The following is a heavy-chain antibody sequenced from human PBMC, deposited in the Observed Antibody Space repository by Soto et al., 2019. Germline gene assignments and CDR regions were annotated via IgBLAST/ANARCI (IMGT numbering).Heavy chain of an antibody. J-gene: IGHJ3*02. CDR3: ARGDYYDSSGPLSDAFDI. CDR1: GFTFSNYW. V-gene: IGHV3-7*04. CDR2: IKQDGSEK. Sequence: LRLSCAASGFTFSNYWMSWVRQAPGKGLEWVANIKQDGSEKWYVDSVKGRFTISRDNAKNSLYLQMNSLRAEDTAVYYCARGDYYDSSGPLSDAFDIWGQGTMVTVSS. D-gene: IGHD3-22*01.